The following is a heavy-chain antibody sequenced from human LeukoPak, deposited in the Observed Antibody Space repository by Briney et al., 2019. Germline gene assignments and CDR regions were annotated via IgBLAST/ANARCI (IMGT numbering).Heavy chain of an antibody. V-gene: IGHV4-39*07. Sequence: SETLSLTCTVSGGSISSSSYYWGWIRQPPGKGLEWIGSIYYSGSTYYNPSLKSRVTISVDTSKNQFSLKLSSVTAADTAVYYCARSSGPYFDYRGQGTLVTVSS. CDR1: GGSISSSSYY. D-gene: IGHD3-22*01. CDR2: IYYSGST. CDR3: ARSSGPYFDY. J-gene: IGHJ4*02.